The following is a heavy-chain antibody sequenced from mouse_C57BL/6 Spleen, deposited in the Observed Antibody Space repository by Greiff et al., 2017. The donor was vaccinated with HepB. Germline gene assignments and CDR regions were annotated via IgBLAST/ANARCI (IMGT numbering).Heavy chain of an antibody. CDR2: IYPGSGST. CDR1: GYTFTSYW. V-gene: IGHV1-55*01. J-gene: IGHJ4*01. D-gene: IGHD4-1*01. Sequence: QVQLQQPGAELVKPGASVKMSCKASGYTFTSYWITWVKQRPGQGLEWIGDIYPGSGSTNYNEKFKSKATLTVDTSSGTAYMQLSSLTSEDSAVYYCAREELGRAMDYWGQGTSVTVSS. CDR3: AREELGRAMDY.